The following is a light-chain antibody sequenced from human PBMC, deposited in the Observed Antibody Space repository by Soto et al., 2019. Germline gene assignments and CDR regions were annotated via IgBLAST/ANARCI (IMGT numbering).Light chain of an antibody. CDR2: DTD. J-gene: IGLJ2*01. CDR3: LLYYGCALI. Sequence: QAVVTQEPSLTVSPGGSVPLTCASSIGLVTSGYHPNWYQQKPGQAPRSLIFDTDKRQPWTPARFSGSLLGGKAALTLSAVQPEDEADYFCLLYYGCALIFGGGTKVTVL. V-gene: IGLV7-43*01. CDR1: IGLVTSGYH.